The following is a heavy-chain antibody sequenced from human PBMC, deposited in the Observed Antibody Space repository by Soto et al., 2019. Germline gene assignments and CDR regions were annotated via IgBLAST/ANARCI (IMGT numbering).Heavy chain of an antibody. CDR2: VCHNGGP. Sequence: SQTLSLTCAVSDGFISSSNYWSWVRQPPGKGLEWIGQVCHNGGPSYNPSLRSRVTMSIDKTKNQFSLNLSAVIAADTAVYFCVRHGGRLFDYWGPGHLVTVSS. D-gene: IGHD2-15*01. V-gene: IGHV4-4*02. CDR1: DGFISSSNY. CDR3: VRHGGRLFDY. J-gene: IGHJ4*02.